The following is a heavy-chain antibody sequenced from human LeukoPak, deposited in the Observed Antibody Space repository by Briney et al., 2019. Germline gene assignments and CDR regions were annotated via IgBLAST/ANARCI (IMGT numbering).Heavy chain of an antibody. CDR2: IYYSGST. CDR3: ARGVSWVRYFDL. V-gene: IGHV4-59*01. J-gene: IGHJ2*01. Sequence: SETLSLTCAVSGGSISSYYWSWIRQPPGKGLEWIGYIYYSGSTNYNPSLKSRVTISIDTSKNQFSLKLTSVTAADTAVYFCARGVSWVRYFDLWGRGTLVTVSS. D-gene: IGHD1-26*01. CDR1: GGSISSYY.